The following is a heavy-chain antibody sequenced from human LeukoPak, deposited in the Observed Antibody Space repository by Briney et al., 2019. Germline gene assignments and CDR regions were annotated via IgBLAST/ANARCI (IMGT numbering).Heavy chain of an antibody. V-gene: IGHV4-59*01. CDR3: ARVGATIDY. Sequence: SETLSLTCTVSGGSISSYYWSWIRQPPGKGLEWIGFIYYSGSTNYNPSLKSRVTISVDTSKNQFSLKLSAVTAADTAVYYCARVGATIDYWGQGTLVTVSS. CDR1: GGSISSYY. CDR2: IYYSGST. D-gene: IGHD1-26*01. J-gene: IGHJ4*02.